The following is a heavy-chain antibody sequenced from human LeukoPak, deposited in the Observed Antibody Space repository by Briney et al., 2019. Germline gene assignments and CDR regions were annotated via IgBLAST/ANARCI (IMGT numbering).Heavy chain of an antibody. V-gene: IGHV3-74*01. Sequence: PGGTLRLSCAASGFTLSNYWMHWVRQTPGKGLVWVSRINSDGSTTNYADSVKGRFTISRDNAKNTLYLQMNSLRAEDTAMYYCARAGYYYDDNCDAFDIWGQGTMVTVSS. J-gene: IGHJ3*02. CDR1: GFTLSNYW. CDR3: ARAGYYYDDNCDAFDI. D-gene: IGHD3-22*01. CDR2: INSDGSTT.